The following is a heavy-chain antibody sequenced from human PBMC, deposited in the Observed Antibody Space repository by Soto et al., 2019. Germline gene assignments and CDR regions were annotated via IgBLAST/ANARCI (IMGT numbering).Heavy chain of an antibody. D-gene: IGHD3-22*01. Sequence: GGSLRLSCAASEFTFSSYVMSWVRQAPGKGLEWVSSISASGGTPYYGDSVKGRFIISRDNSRDILYLQMHGLRADDTAVYFCAKGLYDNAGYYFSNWGQGTLVTVSS. CDR2: ISASGGTP. CDR3: AKGLYDNAGYYFSN. J-gene: IGHJ4*02. V-gene: IGHV3-23*01. CDR1: EFTFSSYV.